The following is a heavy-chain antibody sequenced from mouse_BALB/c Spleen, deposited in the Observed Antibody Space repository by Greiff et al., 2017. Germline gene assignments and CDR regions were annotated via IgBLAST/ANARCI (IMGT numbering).Heavy chain of an antibody. V-gene: IGHV3-6*02. CDR1: GYSITSGYY. J-gene: IGHJ3*01. D-gene: IGHD2-3*01. CDR3: AREAGKAYDGYFFAY. CDR2: ISYDGSN. Sequence: VQLQQSGPGLVKPSRSLSLTCSVTGYSITSGYYWNWIRQFPGNKLEWMGYISYDGSNNYNPSLKNRISITRDTSKNQFFLKLNSVTTEDTATYYCAREAGKAYDGYFFAYWGQGTLVTVSA.